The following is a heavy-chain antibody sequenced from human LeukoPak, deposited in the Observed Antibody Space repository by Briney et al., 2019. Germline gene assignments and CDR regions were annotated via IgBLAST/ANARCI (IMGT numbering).Heavy chain of an antibody. CDR1: GFTFSFYG. V-gene: IGHV3-30*18. CDR3: TKDRPSDSGYDWAFDY. Sequence: GRSLRLSRAASGFTFSFYGMHWVRQAPGKGQEWVAIISNDGSNKYYADSVKGRFTISRDNFRNTLYLEMNSLRAEDTAVYYCTKDRPSDSGYDWAFDYWGQGTLVTVSS. D-gene: IGHD5-12*01. J-gene: IGHJ4*02. CDR2: ISNDGSNK.